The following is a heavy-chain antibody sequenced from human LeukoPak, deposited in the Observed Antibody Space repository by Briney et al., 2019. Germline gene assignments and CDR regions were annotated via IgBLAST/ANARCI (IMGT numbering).Heavy chain of an antibody. CDR3: ARDRTDYGDADAFDI. J-gene: IGHJ3*02. CDR2: ISYDGSNK. V-gene: IGHV3-30-3*01. Sequence: GGSLRLSCAASGFTFSSYAMHWVRPAPGKGLEWVAVISYDGSNKYYADSVKGRFTISRDNSKNTLYLQMNSLRAEDTAVYYCARDRTDYGDADAFDIWGQGTMVTVSS. D-gene: IGHD4-17*01. CDR1: GFTFSSYA.